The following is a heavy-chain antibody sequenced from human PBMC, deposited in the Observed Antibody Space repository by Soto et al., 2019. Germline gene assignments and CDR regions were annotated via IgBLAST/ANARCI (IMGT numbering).Heavy chain of an antibody. Sequence: GGSLRLSCAASGFTFSSYAMHWVRQAPGKGLEYVSAISSNGGSTYYANSLKGRFTISRDNSKNTLYLQMGSLRAEDMAVYYCARDRGAVAGRGNYYYYMDVWGKGTTVTVSS. D-gene: IGHD6-19*01. CDR3: ARDRGAVAGRGNYYYYMDV. V-gene: IGHV3-64*01. CDR2: ISSNGGST. J-gene: IGHJ6*03. CDR1: GFTFSSYA.